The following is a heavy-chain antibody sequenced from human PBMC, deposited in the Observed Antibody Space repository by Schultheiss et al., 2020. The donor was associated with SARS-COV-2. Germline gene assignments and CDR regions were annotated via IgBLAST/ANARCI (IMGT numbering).Heavy chain of an antibody. Sequence: GASLKISCKASGYTFTSYAMHWVRQAPGQRLEWMGWINAGNGNTKYSQKFQGRVTITRDTSASTAYMELSSLRSDDTAVYYCARDLTVTTHNWFDPWGQGTLVTVSS. CDR1: GYTFTSYA. D-gene: IGHD4-17*01. CDR2: INAGNGNT. CDR3: ARDLTVTTHNWFDP. V-gene: IGHV1-3*01. J-gene: IGHJ5*02.